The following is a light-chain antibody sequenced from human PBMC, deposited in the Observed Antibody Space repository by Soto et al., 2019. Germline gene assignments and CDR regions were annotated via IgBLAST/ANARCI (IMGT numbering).Light chain of an antibody. CDR1: SSDVGCYNQ. CDR2: EVN. Sequence: QSALTQPASESGSPGQSITISCTGTSSDVGCYNQVSWYQQHPGKDPKLMIYEVNNRPSGVSNRFSGSKSGNTASLTISGLQTDDEADYYCSSYTSIITPSVFGTGTKVTVL. V-gene: IGLV2-14*01. CDR3: SSYTSIITPSV. J-gene: IGLJ1*01.